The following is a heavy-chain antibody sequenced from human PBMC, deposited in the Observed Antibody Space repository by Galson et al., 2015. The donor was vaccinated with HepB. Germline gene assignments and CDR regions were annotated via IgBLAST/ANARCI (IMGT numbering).Heavy chain of an antibody. V-gene: IGHV3-7*03. CDR3: AREGDAFDI. Sequence: CLRLSCAASGFIFSNHIVSWVRQAPGKGLEWVANMRQDGSEKFYVDSVKGRFTISRDNAKNSLYLQMNSLRVEDTAVYYCAREGDAFDIWGQGTMVTVSS. J-gene: IGHJ3*02. CDR1: GFIFSNHI. CDR2: MRQDGSEK.